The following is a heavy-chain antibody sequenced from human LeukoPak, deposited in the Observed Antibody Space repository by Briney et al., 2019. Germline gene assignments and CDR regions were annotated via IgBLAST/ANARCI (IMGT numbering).Heavy chain of an antibody. D-gene: IGHD6-6*01. V-gene: IGHV3-21*01. CDR2: ISSSSSYI. CDR1: GFTFSSYS. CDR3: ARDSSIAARWNWFDP. Sequence: PGGSLRLSCAASGFTFSSYSMNWVRQAPGKGLEWVSSISSSSSYIYYADSVKGRFTISRDNAKNSLYLQMNSLRAEDTAVYYCARDSSIAARWNWFDPWGQGTLVTVSS. J-gene: IGHJ5*02.